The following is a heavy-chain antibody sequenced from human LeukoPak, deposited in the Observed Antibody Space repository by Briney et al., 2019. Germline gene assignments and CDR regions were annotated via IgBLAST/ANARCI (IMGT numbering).Heavy chain of an antibody. CDR3: ARVGTIFWSVPGAFDI. CDR2: ISGSGGST. D-gene: IGHD3-3*01. V-gene: IGHV3-23*01. J-gene: IGHJ3*02. CDR1: GFTFSSYA. Sequence: PGGSLRLSCAASGFTFSSYAMSWVRQAPGKGLEWVSAISGSGGSTYYADSVKGRFTISRDNAKNTLYLQMNSLRAEDTAVYYCARVGTIFWSVPGAFDIWGQGTMVTVSS.